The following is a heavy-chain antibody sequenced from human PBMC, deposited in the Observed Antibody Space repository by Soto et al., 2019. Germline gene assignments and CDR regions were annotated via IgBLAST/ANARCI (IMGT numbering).Heavy chain of an antibody. CDR1: GGSISSGGYS. J-gene: IGHJ4*02. D-gene: IGHD3-10*01. CDR3: AREVVRGVIDY. CDR2: IYHSGST. Sequence: QLQLQESGSGLVKPSQTLSLTCAVSGGSISSGGYSWSWIRQPPGKCLEWIGYIYHSGSTYYNPSLKSRVTISVDRSKNQFSLKLSSVTAADTAVYYCAREVVRGVIDYWGQGTLVTVSS. V-gene: IGHV4-30-2*01.